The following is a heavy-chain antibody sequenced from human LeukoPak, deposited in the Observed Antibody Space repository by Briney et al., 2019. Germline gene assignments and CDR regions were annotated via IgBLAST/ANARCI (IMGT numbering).Heavy chain of an antibody. D-gene: IGHD5-18*01. CDR1: GFIFNNHA. V-gene: IGHV3-23*01. CDR2: ISGSGRTI. CDR3: AKNVMVKRYIDY. Sequence: AGSMRLSCAASGFIFNNHAMTWVRQAPGKGLQRISVISGSGRTIEYEDSVKGRFTISRDNSKNTVFLQMNNLRVEDTAIYYCAKNVMVKRYIDYWGQGTPVTVSS. J-gene: IGHJ4*02.